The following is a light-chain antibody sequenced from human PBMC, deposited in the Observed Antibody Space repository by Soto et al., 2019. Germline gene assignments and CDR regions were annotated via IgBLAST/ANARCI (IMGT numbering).Light chain of an antibody. V-gene: IGLV2-23*01. J-gene: IGLJ2*01. CDR1: SSDVGSYNL. Sequence: QPASVSGSPGQSITISCTGTSSDVGSYNLVSWYQQHPGKAPKLMIYEGSKRPSGVSNRFSGSKSGNTASLTISGLQTEDEADYYCCSYAGSSTVFGGGTKLTVL. CDR2: EGS. CDR3: CSYAGSSTV.